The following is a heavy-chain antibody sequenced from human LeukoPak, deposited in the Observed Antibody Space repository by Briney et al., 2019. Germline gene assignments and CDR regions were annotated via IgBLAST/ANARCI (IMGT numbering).Heavy chain of an antibody. V-gene: IGHV3-66*01. Sequence: GGSLRLSCAASGFTVSSNYMSWVRQAPGKGLEWVSVIYSGGSTYYADSVKGRFTISRDNSKNTLYLQMNSLRAEDTAVYYCARDGAFDYDIDLDYWGQGTLVTVSS. CDR3: ARDGAFDYDIDLDY. D-gene: IGHD4-17*01. CDR1: GFTVSSNY. CDR2: IYSGGST. J-gene: IGHJ4*02.